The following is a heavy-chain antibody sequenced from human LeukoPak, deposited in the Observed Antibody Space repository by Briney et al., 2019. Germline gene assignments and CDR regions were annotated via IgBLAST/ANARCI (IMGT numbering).Heavy chain of an antibody. CDR2: MNPNSGNT. Sequence: ASVKVSCKASGYTFTSYGISWVRQAPGQGLEWMGWMNPNSGNTGYAQKFQGRVTITRNTTISTAYMELSSLRSEDTAVYYCARGAGYGPGIAVAGPIDYWGQGTLVTVSS. D-gene: IGHD6-19*01. J-gene: IGHJ4*02. CDR1: GYTFTSYG. V-gene: IGHV1-8*03. CDR3: ARGAGYGPGIAVAGPIDY.